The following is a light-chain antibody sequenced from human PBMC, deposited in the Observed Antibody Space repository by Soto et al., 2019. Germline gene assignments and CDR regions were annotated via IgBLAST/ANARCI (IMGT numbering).Light chain of an antibody. J-gene: IGLJ1*01. V-gene: IGLV2-14*01. CDR1: SSDVGGYNY. CDR2: DVS. Sequence: QSALTQPASVSGSPGQSITISCTGTSSDVGGYNYVSWYQQHPGKAPKLMIYDVSNRPSGVSNRFSGSKSGNTASLTISGLQAEDEADYYCSSYTISSTLFFRTGTKLTVL. CDR3: SSYTISSTLF.